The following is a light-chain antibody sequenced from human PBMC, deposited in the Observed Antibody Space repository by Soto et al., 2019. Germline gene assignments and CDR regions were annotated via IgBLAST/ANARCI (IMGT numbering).Light chain of an antibody. CDR3: NSYTTSNTRQIV. V-gene: IGLV2-14*01. J-gene: IGLJ1*01. CDR2: DVS. CDR1: SSDVGGYNY. Sequence: SALTQPAYVSGSPGQSITIFCTGTSSDVGGYNYVSWYQQHPGKAPKFMIYDVSNRPSGVSTRFSGSKSGNTASLTISGLQAEDEADYYCNSYTTSNTRQIVFGTVTKVTVL.